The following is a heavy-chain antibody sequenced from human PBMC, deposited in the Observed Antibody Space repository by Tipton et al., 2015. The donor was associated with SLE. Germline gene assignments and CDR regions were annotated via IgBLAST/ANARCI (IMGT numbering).Heavy chain of an antibody. CDR2: LYHSGDT. J-gene: IGHJ4*02. V-gene: IGHV4-39*07. CDR1: GVSITCFNQY. CDR3: VRINSGASRLFDY. Sequence: TLSLTCTVSGVSITCFNQYLDWIRQPPGRRLEYMASLYHSGDTYYNPSLRSRLTISMDTSKNKFSLRLRSVTAADTAVYYCVRINSGASRLFDYWGQGMLVAVSS. D-gene: IGHD1-26*01.